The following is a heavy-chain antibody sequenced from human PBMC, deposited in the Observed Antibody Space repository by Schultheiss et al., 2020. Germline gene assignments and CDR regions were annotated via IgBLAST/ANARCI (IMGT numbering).Heavy chain of an antibody. CDR2: INPNSGGT. V-gene: IGHV1-2*02. D-gene: IGHD6-13*01. CDR3: ARVRSSSWYREMDAFDI. Sequence: ASVKVSCKASGYTFTSYGISWVRQAPGQGLEWMGWINPNSGGTNYAQKFQGRVTMTRDTSISTAYMELSRLRSDDTAVYYCARVRSSSWYREMDAFDIWGQGTMVTVSS. J-gene: IGHJ3*02. CDR1: GYTFTSYG.